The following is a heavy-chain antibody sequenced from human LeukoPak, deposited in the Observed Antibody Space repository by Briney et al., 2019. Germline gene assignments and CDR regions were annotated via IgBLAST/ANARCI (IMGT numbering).Heavy chain of an antibody. CDR2: IYYSGST. V-gene: IGHV4-59*12. J-gene: IGHJ4*02. D-gene: IGHD2-15*01. Sequence: SETLSLTCTVSGGSISSYYWSWIRQPPGKGLEWIGYIYYSGSTYYNPSLKSRVTISIDTSKNQFSLKLSSVTAADTAVYYCARGRYCTDGSCYFDYWGQGTLVTVSS. CDR1: GGSISSYY. CDR3: ARGRYCTDGSCYFDY.